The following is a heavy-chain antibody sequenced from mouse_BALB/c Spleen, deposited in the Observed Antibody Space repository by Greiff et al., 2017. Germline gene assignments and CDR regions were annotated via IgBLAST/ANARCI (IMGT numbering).Heavy chain of an antibody. J-gene: IGHJ3*01. CDR1: GYTFTSYY. Sequence: VQLQQSGAELVKPGASVKLSCKASGYTFTSYYMYWVKQRPGQGLEWIGEINPSNGGTNFTEKFKSKATLTVDKSSSTAYMQLSSLTSEDSAVYYCTSQTWFAYWGQGTLVTVSA. CDR3: TSQTWFAY. CDR2: INPSNGGT. V-gene: IGHV1S81*02.